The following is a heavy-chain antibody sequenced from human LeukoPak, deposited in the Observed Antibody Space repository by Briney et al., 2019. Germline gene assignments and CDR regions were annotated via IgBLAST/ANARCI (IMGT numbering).Heavy chain of an antibody. J-gene: IGHJ4*02. D-gene: IGHD5-18*01. V-gene: IGHV1-2*02. CDR2: INPNSGVT. Sequence: ASVKVSCKASAYTFTGYYMHWVRQAPGQGLEWMGWINPNSGVTNYAQKFQGRVTMTRDTSTSTAYMDLSRLRSDDTVVYYCARDTAMDSYYFDYWGQGTPVTVSS. CDR3: ARDTAMDSYYFDY. CDR1: AYTFTGYY.